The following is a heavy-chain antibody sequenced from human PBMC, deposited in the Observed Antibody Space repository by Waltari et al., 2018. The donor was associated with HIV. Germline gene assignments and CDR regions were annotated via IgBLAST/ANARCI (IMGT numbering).Heavy chain of an antibody. CDR2: VNPSTGNA. Sequence: QGQLVQSGAEVKQSGASVRISCKASGYTFTNYDINWLRQATGHGLEWMGWVNPSTGNAGDAHNFQGTVTMTRDIPINTAYMELSGLTSHYTAVYYCSTSRPGAMFGDAWGQGTLVTVSS. CDR3: STSRPGAMFGDA. J-gene: IGHJ5*02. D-gene: IGHD3-3*01. V-gene: IGHV1-8*01. CDR1: GYTFTNYD.